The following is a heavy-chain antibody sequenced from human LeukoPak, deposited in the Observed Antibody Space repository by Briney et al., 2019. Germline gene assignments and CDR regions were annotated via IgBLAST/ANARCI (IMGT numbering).Heavy chain of an antibody. D-gene: IGHD3-22*01. J-gene: IGHJ4*02. CDR1: GITFSSYN. V-gene: IGHV3-21*01. CDR3: GTRGYSEYYFDY. Sequence: GSLRLSCAASGITFSSYNMNWVRQAPGKGLEWVSSISSSSSYIYYADSVEGRFTISRDNAKNSLYLQMNSLRAEDTAVYYCGTRGYSEYYFDYWGQGTLVTVSS. CDR2: ISSSSSYI.